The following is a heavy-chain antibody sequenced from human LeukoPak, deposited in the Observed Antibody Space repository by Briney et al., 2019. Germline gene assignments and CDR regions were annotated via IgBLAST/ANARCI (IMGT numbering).Heavy chain of an antibody. CDR1: GGSISSYY. V-gene: IGHV4-59*01. D-gene: IGHD3-9*01. CDR2: IYYSGST. Sequence: SETLSLTCTVSGGSISSYYWSWILQPPGKGLEWIGYIYYSGSTNYNPSLKSRVTISVDMSKNQFSLKLSSVTAADTAVYYCARGGARYYDILTGYYTEPFDYWGQGTLVTVSS. CDR3: ARGGARYYDILTGYYTEPFDY. J-gene: IGHJ4*02.